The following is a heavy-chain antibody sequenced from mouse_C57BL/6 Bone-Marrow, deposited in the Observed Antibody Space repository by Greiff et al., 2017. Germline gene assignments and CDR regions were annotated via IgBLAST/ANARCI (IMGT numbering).Heavy chain of an antibody. CDR1: GFTFSSYA. D-gene: IGHD2-4*01. CDR2: ISDGGSYT. CDR3: ARVGYDYDGDY. J-gene: IGHJ2*01. V-gene: IGHV5-4*03. Sequence: EVKLVESGGGLVKPGGSLKLSCAASGFTFSSYAMSWVRQTPEKRLEWVATISDGGSYTYYPDNVKGRFTISRDNAKNNLYLQMSHLKSEDTAMYYCARVGYDYDGDYWGQGTTLTVSS.